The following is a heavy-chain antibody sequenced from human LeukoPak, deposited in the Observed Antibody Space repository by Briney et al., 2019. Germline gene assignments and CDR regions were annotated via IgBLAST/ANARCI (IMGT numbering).Heavy chain of an antibody. Sequence: NPSETLSLTCTVSGGSISSYYWSCLRQPPGKGLEWIGYIYYSGTTNYNPSLKSRVTISVDTSKNQFSLKLSSVTAADTAVYYCARGVYIAAAQYGYWGQGTLVTVSS. CDR1: GGSISSYY. D-gene: IGHD6-13*01. CDR3: ARGVYIAAAQYGY. J-gene: IGHJ4*02. CDR2: IYYSGTT. V-gene: IGHV4-59*01.